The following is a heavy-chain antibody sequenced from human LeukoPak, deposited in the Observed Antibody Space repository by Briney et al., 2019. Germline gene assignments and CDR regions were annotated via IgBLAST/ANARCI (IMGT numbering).Heavy chain of an antibody. CDR3: ARDRGCTAGSCYSDY. CDR2: IYGGGST. Sequence: PGGSLRLSCAASGFTVSSDYMSWVRQTPGKGLEWVSVIYGGGSTFYADSVKGRFTISRDSSKNTLYLQMNNLRVEDTAVYYCARDRGCTAGSCYSDYWGQGARVTVSS. V-gene: IGHV3-66*01. J-gene: IGHJ4*02. CDR1: GFTVSSDY. D-gene: IGHD2-8*02.